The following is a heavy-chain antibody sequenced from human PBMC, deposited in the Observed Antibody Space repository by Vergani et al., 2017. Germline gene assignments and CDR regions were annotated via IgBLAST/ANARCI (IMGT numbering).Heavy chain of an antibody. V-gene: IGHV4-61*01. CDR2: IYYSGST. Sequence: QVQLQESGPGLVKPSETLSLTCTVSGGSVSSGSYYWSWIRQPPGKGLEWIGYIYYSGSTNYNPSLKSRVTISVDTSKNQFSRKLSSVTAAATAVYYCARVWSTTTVVTPGGNYDYYGMDVWGQGTTVTVSS. D-gene: IGHD4-23*01. CDR1: GGSVSSGSYY. CDR3: ARVWSTTTVVTPGGNYDYYGMDV. J-gene: IGHJ6*02.